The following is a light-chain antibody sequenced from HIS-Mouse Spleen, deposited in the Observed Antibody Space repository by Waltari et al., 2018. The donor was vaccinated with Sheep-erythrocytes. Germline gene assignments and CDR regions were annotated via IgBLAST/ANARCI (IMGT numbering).Light chain of an antibody. CDR2: LGS. Sequence: DIVMTQSPLSLPVTPGDPASISCMSSQSLLHSNGYNYLDLYLQKPGQSPQLLIYLGSNRASGVPDRFSGSGSGTEFTLKISRVEAEDVGVYYCMQALQTPMYTFGQGTKLEIK. J-gene: IGKJ2*01. CDR3: MQALQTPMYT. V-gene: IGKV2-28*01. CDR1: QSLLHSNGYNY.